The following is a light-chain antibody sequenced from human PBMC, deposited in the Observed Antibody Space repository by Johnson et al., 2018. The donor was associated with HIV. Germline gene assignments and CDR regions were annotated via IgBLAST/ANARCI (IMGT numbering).Light chain of an antibody. J-gene: IGLJ1*01. CDR1: SSDIGKNS. V-gene: IGLV1-51*02. CDR3: GTWDTRLSVLYV. Sequence: QSVLTQPPSVSAAPGQKVTIPCSGSSSDIGKNSVSWYQQLPGTAPKLLIYESNKRPSGIPDRFSGSKSGTSATLGITGLKTGDAADYYCGTWDTRLSVLYVFGSGTKVTVL. CDR2: ESN.